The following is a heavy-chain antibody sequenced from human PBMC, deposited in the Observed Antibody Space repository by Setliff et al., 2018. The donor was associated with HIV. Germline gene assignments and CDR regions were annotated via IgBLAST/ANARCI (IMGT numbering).Heavy chain of an antibody. J-gene: IGHJ4*02. CDR3: ARLRSELGVFDY. CDR2: VYHSGST. D-gene: IGHD1-26*01. V-gene: IGHV4-59*08. Sequence: PSETLSLTCTVSGGSISSDYWSWIRQPPGKGLEWIGYVYHSGSTNYNHSLKSRVTISVDTSKNQFSMKLRSVTAADTAVYYCARLRSELGVFDYWVQGTLVTVSS. CDR1: GGSISSDY.